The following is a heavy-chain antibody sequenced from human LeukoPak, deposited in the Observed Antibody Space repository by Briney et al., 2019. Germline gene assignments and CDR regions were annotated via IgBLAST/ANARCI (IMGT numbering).Heavy chain of an antibody. Sequence: KAGGSLRLSCAASGFTFSSYSMNWVRQAPGKGLEWVSSISSSSSYIYYADSVKGRFTISGDNAKNSLYLQMNSLRAEDTAVYYCARDIVVVVAAKGGDLYDYWGQGTLVTVSS. J-gene: IGHJ4*02. D-gene: IGHD2-15*01. V-gene: IGHV3-21*01. CDR3: ARDIVVVVAAKGGDLYDY. CDR2: ISSSSSYI. CDR1: GFTFSSYS.